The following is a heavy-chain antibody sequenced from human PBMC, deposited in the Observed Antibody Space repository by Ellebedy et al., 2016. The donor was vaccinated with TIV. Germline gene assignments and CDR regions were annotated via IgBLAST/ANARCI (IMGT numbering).Heavy chain of an antibody. D-gene: IGHD1-26*01. CDR2: INPSGGST. J-gene: IGHJ4*02. CDR3: ARGSIVGAPDGYYFDY. Sequence: ASVKVSXXASGYTFTSYYMHWVRQAPGQGLEWMGIINPSGGSTSYAQKFQGRVTMTRDTSTSTVYMELSSLRSEDTAVYYCARGSIVGAPDGYYFDYWGQGTLVTVSS. V-gene: IGHV1-46*01. CDR1: GYTFTSYY.